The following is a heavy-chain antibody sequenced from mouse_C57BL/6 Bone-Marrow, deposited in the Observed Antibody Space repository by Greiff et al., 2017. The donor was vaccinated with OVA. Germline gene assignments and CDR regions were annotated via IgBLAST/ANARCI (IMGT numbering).Heavy chain of an antibody. J-gene: IGHJ2*01. CDR3: ARQETGTSFDY. V-gene: IGHV5-12*01. Sequence: EVHLVESGGGLVQPGGSLKLSCAASGFTFSDYYMYWVRKTPEKRLEWVAYISNGGGSTYYPDTVKGRFTISRDNAKNTLYLQMSRLKSEDTAMYYCARQETGTSFDYWGQGTTLTVSS. CDR1: GFTFSDYY. D-gene: IGHD4-1*01. CDR2: ISNGGGST.